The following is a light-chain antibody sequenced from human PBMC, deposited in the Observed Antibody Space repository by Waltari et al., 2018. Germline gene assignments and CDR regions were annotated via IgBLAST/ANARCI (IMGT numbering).Light chain of an antibody. CDR3: QNHERLPAT. J-gene: IGKJ1*01. V-gene: IGKV3-20*01. CDR2: AAS. Sequence: EVVLTQSPGTLSLSPGESATLSCRASQRVSKYLAWYQQRPGQAPRLLIYAASTRATGIPDRFSGSGYGTDFSLTISRLEPEDFAVYYCQNHERLPATFGQGIKVEIK. CDR1: QRVSKY.